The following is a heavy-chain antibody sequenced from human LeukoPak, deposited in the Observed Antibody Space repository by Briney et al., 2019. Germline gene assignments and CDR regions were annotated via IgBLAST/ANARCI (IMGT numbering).Heavy chain of an antibody. CDR1: GYSFTSYW. J-gene: IGHJ4*02. Sequence: GESLKISCKGSGYSFTSYWIGWVRHVPGKGLEYMGIIYPGDSDTRYSPSFQGQVTISADKSISTAYLQWSSLKASDTSMYYRATLVGYGSFFDYWGQGTLVTVSS. D-gene: IGHD3-10*01. CDR2: IYPGDSDT. CDR3: ATLVGYGSFFDY. V-gene: IGHV5-51*01.